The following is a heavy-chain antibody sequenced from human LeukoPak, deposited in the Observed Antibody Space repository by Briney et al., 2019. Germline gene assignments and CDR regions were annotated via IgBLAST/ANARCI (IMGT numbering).Heavy chain of an antibody. CDR2: ISSSSSYI. V-gene: IGHV3-21*01. Sequence: GGSLRLSCAASGFTFSSYSMNWVRQAPGKGLEWVSSISSSSSYIYYADSVKGRFTISRDNAKNSLYLQMNSLRAEDTAVYYCASSYGSGRRGKRGMDVWGQGTTVTVSS. J-gene: IGHJ6*02. D-gene: IGHD3-10*01. CDR3: ASSYGSGRRGKRGMDV. CDR1: GFTFSSYS.